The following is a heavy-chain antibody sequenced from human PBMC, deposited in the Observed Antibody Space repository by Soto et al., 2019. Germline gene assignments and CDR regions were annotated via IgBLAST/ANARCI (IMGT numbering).Heavy chain of an antibody. V-gene: IGHV3-48*01. D-gene: IGHD4-4*01. CDR3: ARSSNWSYWYFDL. J-gene: IGHJ2*01. CDR2: ISSSSSTI. Sequence: EVQLVESGGGLVQPGGSLRLSCAASGFTFSSYSMNWVRQAPGKGLEWVSYISSSSSTIYYADSVKGRFTISSDNAKNSLYLQMTSLRAEDTAVYYCARSSNWSYWYFDLWGRGTLVTVSS. CDR1: GFTFSSYS.